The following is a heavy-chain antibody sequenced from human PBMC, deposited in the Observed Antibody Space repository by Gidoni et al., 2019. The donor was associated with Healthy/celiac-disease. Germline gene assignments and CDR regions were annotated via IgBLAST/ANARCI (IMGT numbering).Heavy chain of an antibody. J-gene: IGHJ4*02. Sequence: QVQLVQSGAEVKKPGASVKVSCKASGTTFTSYAMHWVRQAPGQRLEWMGWINAGNGNTKYSQKFQGRVTITRDTSASTAYMELSSLRSEDTAVYYCARWVTGAAALDYWGQGTLVTVSS. CDR2: INAGNGNT. D-gene: IGHD6-13*01. V-gene: IGHV1-3*01. CDR1: GTTFTSYA. CDR3: ARWVTGAAALDY.